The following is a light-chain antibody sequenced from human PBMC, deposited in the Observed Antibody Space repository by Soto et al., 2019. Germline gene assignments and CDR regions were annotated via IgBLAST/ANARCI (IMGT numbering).Light chain of an antibody. V-gene: IGKV3-11*01. CDR3: QQHSDLPIT. Sequence: DIVLTQSPGTLSSSVGDRVTLSCQASQRVGSYLAWYQQKPGQAPRLLIYDVSNMATGVPARFSGSGSGTDFTLTIGSLQPEDIAVYYCQQHSDLPITFGQGTRLEI. CDR2: DVS. CDR1: QRVGSY. J-gene: IGKJ5*01.